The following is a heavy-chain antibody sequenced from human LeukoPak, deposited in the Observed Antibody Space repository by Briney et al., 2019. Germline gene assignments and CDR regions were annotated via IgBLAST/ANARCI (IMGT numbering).Heavy chain of an antibody. CDR2: IYYSGST. D-gene: IGHD6-19*01. CDR3: ARQQGEAVAGRYNYYYMDV. V-gene: IGHV4-59*08. Sequence: SETLSLTCAVSGYSLGKNYYWSWIRQPPGKGLEWIGYIYYSGSTNYNPSLKSRVTISVDTSKNQFSLKLSSVTAADTAVYYCARQQGEAVAGRYNYYYMDVWGKGTTVTVSS. CDR1: GYSLGKNYY. J-gene: IGHJ6*03.